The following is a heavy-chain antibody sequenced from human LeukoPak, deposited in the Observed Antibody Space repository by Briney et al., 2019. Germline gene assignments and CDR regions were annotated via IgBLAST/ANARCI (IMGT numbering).Heavy chain of an antibody. J-gene: IGHJ4*02. Sequence: PSETLSLTCTVSGGSISSSAYYWGWIRQPPGKGLEWIGSIFYPGSTYYKPSLKSRVTISVDTSKNQFSLKLSSVTAADTAVYYCVRNIDDWGQGTLVTVSS. D-gene: IGHD1/OR15-1a*01. V-gene: IGHV4-39*01. CDR1: GGSISSSAYY. CDR2: IFYPGST. CDR3: VRNIDD.